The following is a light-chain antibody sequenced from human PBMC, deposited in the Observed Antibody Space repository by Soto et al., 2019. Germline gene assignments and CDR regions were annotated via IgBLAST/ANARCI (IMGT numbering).Light chain of an antibody. Sequence: EKVMTQSPATLSVSPGERATLSCRASQSVSRNVAWYQQKPGQAPRLLIYDASTRATGIPARFSGSGSGADFTLTINSRQSEDFAVYYCQQYKSWPTFGQGTKV. CDR3: QQYKSWPT. V-gene: IGKV3-15*01. CDR2: DAS. J-gene: IGKJ1*01. CDR1: QSVSRN.